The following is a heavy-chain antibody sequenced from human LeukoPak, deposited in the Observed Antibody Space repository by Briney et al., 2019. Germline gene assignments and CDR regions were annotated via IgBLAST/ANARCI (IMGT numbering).Heavy chain of an antibody. CDR1: GFTFSTYG. CDR3: AGGQGFLIDY. J-gene: IGHJ4*02. V-gene: IGHV3-23*01. Sequence: GGSLRLSCAASGFTFSTYGMSWVRQAPGKGLEWVSTVTDSGVSTYYADSVKGRFTISRDNAKSLLYLQMNSLRAEDAAVYYCAGGQGFLIDYWGQGTLVTVSS. D-gene: IGHD3-3*01. CDR2: VTDSGVST.